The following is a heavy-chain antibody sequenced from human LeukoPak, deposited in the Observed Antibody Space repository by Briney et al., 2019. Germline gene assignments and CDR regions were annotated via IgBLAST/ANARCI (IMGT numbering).Heavy chain of an antibody. CDR3: AKEGVAAAASFDY. CDR1: GFTFSSYG. D-gene: IGHD6-13*01. Sequence: GGTLRLSCAASGFTFSSYGMHWVRQAPGKGLEWVAVISYDGSNKYYADSVKGRFTISRDNSKNTLYLQMNSLRAEDTAVYYCAKEGVAAAASFDYWGQGTLVTVSS. CDR2: ISYDGSNK. V-gene: IGHV3-30*18. J-gene: IGHJ4*02.